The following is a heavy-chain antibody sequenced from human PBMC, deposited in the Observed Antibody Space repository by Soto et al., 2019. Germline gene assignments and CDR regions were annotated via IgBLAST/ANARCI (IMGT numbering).Heavy chain of an antibody. Sequence: PPETLSLTCTVSGGSISSGGYYWNWIRQHPGKGLEWIGYIYYSGSTYYNPSLKSRVTISVDTSKNQFTLRLSSVTAADTAVYYCARAPETPSILGVALPYFFDYWGQGALVTVSS. V-gene: IGHV4-31*03. CDR2: IYYSGST. D-gene: IGHD3-3*01. CDR1: GGSISSGGYY. J-gene: IGHJ4*02. CDR3: ARAPETPSILGVALPYFFDY.